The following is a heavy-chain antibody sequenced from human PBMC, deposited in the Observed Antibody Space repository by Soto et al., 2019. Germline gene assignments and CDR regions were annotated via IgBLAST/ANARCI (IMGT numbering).Heavy chain of an antibody. CDR2: IAVGSGYT. CDR3: AADATAWQQMVPSDY. J-gene: IGHJ4*02. Sequence: VASVKVSCKASGFTFTSSAFQWVRQARGQRLEWIGWIAVGSGYTNYAQRFQDRVPLTRDMSTATTYMELSRLTSEDTAIYYCAADATAWQQMVPSDYWGQGTLVTVSS. V-gene: IGHV1-58*01. D-gene: IGHD2-8*01. CDR1: GFTFTSSA.